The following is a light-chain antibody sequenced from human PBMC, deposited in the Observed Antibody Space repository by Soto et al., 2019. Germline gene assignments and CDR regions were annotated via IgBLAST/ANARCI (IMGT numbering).Light chain of an antibody. J-gene: IGKJ2*01. Sequence: ESVLAQSPATLSLSPGERATLSCRASQSVSSYLAWYQQKPGQSPRLLIYDTSHRATGIPARFSGSGSGTDFTLTISSLEPEDFAVYYCLQRSNRMYTFGQGTKLEIK. CDR3: LQRSNRMYT. CDR1: QSVSSY. V-gene: IGKV3-11*01. CDR2: DTS.